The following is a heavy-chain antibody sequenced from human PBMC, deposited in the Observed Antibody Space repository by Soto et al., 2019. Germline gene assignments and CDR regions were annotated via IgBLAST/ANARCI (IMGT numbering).Heavy chain of an antibody. J-gene: IGHJ4*02. CDR3: AAGGTRWLHSPFDY. CDR2: FDPEDGEI. D-gene: IGHD1-1*01. V-gene: IGHV1-24*01. CDR1: GHTLTEFS. Sequence: QVHLVQSGAEVKKPGASVKVSCKVSGHTLTEFSMHWVRQAPGKGLEWMGGFDPEDGEIMYAQKFQGRVTMTEDTSTDSAYMALSSPRSEDTAVYYCAAGGTRWLHSPFDYWGQGTLVTVSS.